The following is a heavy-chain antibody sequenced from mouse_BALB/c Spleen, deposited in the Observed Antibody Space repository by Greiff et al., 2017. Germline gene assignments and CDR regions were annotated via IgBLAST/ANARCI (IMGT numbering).Heavy chain of an antibody. J-gene: IGHJ2*01. CDR2: IRNKANGYTT. D-gene: IGHD4-1*01. CDR1: GFTFTDYY. V-gene: IGHV7-3*02. Sequence: EVKLVESGGGLVQPGGSLRLSCATSGFTFTDYYMSWVRQPPGKALELLGFIRNKANGYTTEYSASVKGRFTISRDNSQSILYLQMNTLRAEDSATYYCARDLLGFDYWGQGTTLTVSS. CDR3: ARDLLGFDY.